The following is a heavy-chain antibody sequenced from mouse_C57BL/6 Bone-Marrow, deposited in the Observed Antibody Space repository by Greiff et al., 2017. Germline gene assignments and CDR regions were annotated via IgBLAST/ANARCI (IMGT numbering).Heavy chain of an antibody. CDR1: GYTFTSYW. Sequence: QVQLQQPGAELVKPGASVKMSCKASGYTFTSYWITWVKQKPGQGLEWIGDIYPGSGSTNYNEKFKSKATLTVDTSSSTAYMQLSSLTSEDSAVYYCARDDGYYSYFDYWGKGTTLTVSS. V-gene: IGHV1-55*01. D-gene: IGHD2-3*01. J-gene: IGHJ2*01. CDR3: ARDDGYYSYFDY. CDR2: IYPGSGST.